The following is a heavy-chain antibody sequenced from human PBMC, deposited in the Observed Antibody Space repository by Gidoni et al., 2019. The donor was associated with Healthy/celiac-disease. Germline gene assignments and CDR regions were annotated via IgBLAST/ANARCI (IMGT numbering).Heavy chain of an antibody. Sequence: EVQLLESGGGLVQPGGSLRLSWAAYGFTFSSYAMSWVRQAPGKGLEWVSAISGSGGSTYYADSVKGRFTISRDNSKNTLYLQMNSLRAEDTAVYYCAKDHPDIVVVPAATWIPGYFDYWGQGTLVTVSS. CDR2: ISGSGGST. D-gene: IGHD2-2*01. CDR1: GFTFSSYA. J-gene: IGHJ4*02. V-gene: IGHV3-23*01. CDR3: AKDHPDIVVVPAATWIPGYFDY.